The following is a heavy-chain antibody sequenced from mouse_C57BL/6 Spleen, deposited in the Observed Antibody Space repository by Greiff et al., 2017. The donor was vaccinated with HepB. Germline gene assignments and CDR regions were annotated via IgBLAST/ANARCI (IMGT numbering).Heavy chain of an antibody. CDR1: GFTFTDYY. J-gene: IGHJ2*01. V-gene: IGHV7-3*01. CDR3: VRLYDIPPFDY. Sequence: EVMLVESGGGLVQPGGSLSLSCAASGFTFTDYYMSWVRQPPGKALEWLGFIRNKANGYTTEYSASVKGRFTISRDNSQSILYLQMNALRAEDSAPYYSVRLYDIPPFDYWGQGTTLTVSS. CDR2: IRNKANGYTT. D-gene: IGHD2-3*01.